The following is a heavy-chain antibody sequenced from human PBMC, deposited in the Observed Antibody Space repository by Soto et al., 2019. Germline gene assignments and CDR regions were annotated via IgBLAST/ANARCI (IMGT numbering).Heavy chain of an antibody. CDR3: ARGHLKRKYRSSWYHYYYYYGMDV. CDR1: GGSFSGYY. D-gene: IGHD6-13*01. J-gene: IGHJ6*02. Sequence: SETLSLTCAVYGGSFSGYYWSWIRQPPGKGLEWIGEINHSGSTNYNPSLKSRVTISVDTSKNQFSLKLSSVTAADTAVYYCARGHLKRKYRSSWYHYYYYYGMDVWGQGTTVTVYS. V-gene: IGHV4-34*01. CDR2: INHSGST.